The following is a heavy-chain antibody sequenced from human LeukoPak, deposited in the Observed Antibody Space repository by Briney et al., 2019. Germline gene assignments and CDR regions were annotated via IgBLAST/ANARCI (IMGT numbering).Heavy chain of an antibody. J-gene: IGHJ5*02. CDR3: ARVGTASYCSGGSCYHDNWFDP. CDR2: IYYSGST. Sequence: PSETLSLTCTVSGGSISSYYWSWIRQPPGKGLEWIGYIYYSGSTNYNPSLKSRVTISVDTSKNQFSLKLSSVTAADTAVYYCARVGTASYCSGGSCYHDNWFDPWGQGTLVTVSS. V-gene: IGHV4-59*08. D-gene: IGHD2-15*01. CDR1: GGSISSYY.